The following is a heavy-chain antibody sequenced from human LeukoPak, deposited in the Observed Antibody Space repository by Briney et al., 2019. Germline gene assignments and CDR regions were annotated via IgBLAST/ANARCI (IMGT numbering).Heavy chain of an antibody. Sequence: PGGSLRLSCAASGFTFSSYGMHWVRQAPGKGLEWVSFIRYDGSNEYYADSVKGRFTISRDNSKNTLYLQMNSLRAEDTAVYYCAKDGEYHYYMDVWGKGTTVTVSS. CDR3: AKDGEYHYYMDV. D-gene: IGHD2/OR15-2a*01. CDR2: IRYDGSNE. J-gene: IGHJ6*03. CDR1: GFTFSSYG. V-gene: IGHV3-30*02.